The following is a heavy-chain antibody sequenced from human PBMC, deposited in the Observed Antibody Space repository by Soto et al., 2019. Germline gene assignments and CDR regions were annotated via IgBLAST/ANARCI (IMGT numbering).Heavy chain of an antibody. J-gene: IGHJ4*02. CDR1: GGTFSSYA. Sequence: ASVKVSCKASGGTFSSYAISWVRQAPGQGLEWMGGIIPIFGTANYAQRFQGRVTLTADESTSTAYMELSSLRSEDTALYYCARVRRYYDSNGYYNYFDYWGQGTLVTVSS. CDR3: ARVRRYYDSNGYYNYFDY. CDR2: IIPIFGTA. D-gene: IGHD3-22*01. V-gene: IGHV1-69*13.